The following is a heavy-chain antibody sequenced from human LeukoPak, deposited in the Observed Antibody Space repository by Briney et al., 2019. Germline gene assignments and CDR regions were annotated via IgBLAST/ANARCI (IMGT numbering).Heavy chain of an antibody. D-gene: IGHD3-3*01. V-gene: IGHV3-21*01. CDR1: GDSISTSSYY. J-gene: IGHJ3*02. Sequence: ETLSLTCSVSGDSISTSSYYWGWIRQPPGKGLEWVSSISSSSSYIYYADSVKGRFTISRDNAKNSLYLQMNSLRAEDTAVYYCARDFEVGEGFASRAVTFDIWGQGTLVTVSS. CDR3: ARDFEVGEGFASRAVTFDI. CDR2: ISSSSSYI.